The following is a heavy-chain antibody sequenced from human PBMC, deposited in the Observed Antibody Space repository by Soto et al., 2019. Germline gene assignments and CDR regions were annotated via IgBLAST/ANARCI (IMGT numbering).Heavy chain of an antibody. CDR3: VKDGGYCSSTACYSPRNHYFDS. J-gene: IGHJ4*02. Sequence: GGSLRLSCAASGFTFSDYWMSWVRQAPGKGPEWVANIKFDGSEKQYVDSVKGRFSISRDNSRNSLFLQMNSLRSGDTAVYYCVKDGGYCSSTACYSPRNHYFDSWGQGTLVTVSS. CDR1: GFTFSDYW. D-gene: IGHD2-2*01. V-gene: IGHV3-7*03. CDR2: IKFDGSEK.